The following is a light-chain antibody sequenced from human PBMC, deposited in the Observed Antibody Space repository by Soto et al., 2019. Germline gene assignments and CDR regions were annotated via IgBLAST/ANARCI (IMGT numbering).Light chain of an antibody. CDR2: GAS. Sequence: DIQMTQSPSSLSASVGDAVSLTCRASRSISNYLNWYQQKPGRAPKLLISGASSLQRGVPSRFSGSGSGTTFTLTITSLQPDDFAISFCQQSYAAPYTFGRGTKVEIK. CDR1: RSISNY. J-gene: IGKJ3*01. V-gene: IGKV1-39*01. CDR3: QQSYAAPYT.